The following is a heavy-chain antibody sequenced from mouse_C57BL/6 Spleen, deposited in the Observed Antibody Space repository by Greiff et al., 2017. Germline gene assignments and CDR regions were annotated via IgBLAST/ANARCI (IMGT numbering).Heavy chain of an antibody. CDR3: AREGTVVADY. J-gene: IGHJ2*01. CDR1: GYTFTDYN. Sequence: VQLQQSGPELVKPGASVKMSCKASGYTFTDYNMHWVKQSHGKSLEWIGYINPNNGGTSYNQKYKGKATLTVNKYSSTAYMELRSLTSEDSAVYYCAREGTVVADYWGQGTTLTVSS. V-gene: IGHV1-22*01. D-gene: IGHD1-1*01. CDR2: INPNNGGT.